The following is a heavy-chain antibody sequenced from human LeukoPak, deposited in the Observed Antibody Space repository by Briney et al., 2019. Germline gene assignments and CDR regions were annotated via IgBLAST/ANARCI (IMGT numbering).Heavy chain of an antibody. Sequence: GRSLRLSCAASGFTFSNYGMNCARQAPGEGLEWVSGITGSGGSTYYADSVKGRFTIFRDNSRNTLYLQMNSLRTEDTAVYYCAKGYGWEASYYYYYMDVWGKGTTVTFSS. CDR1: GFTFSNYG. J-gene: IGHJ6*03. D-gene: IGHD1-26*01. CDR2: ITGSGGST. CDR3: AKGYGWEASYYYYYMDV. V-gene: IGHV3-23*01.